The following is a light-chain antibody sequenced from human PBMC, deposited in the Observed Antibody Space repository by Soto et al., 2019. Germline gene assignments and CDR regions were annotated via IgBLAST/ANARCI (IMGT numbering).Light chain of an antibody. Sequence: EIEMTQSPATLSVSPGERATLTCWASQSVDTRLAWYQQKPGQAPSRLVYGASTRATGIPSRFSGSGSGTEFTLTISSLQSEDFAVYYCQQYKRWPLTFGGGTKVEIK. V-gene: IGKV3-15*01. CDR3: QQYKRWPLT. CDR2: GAS. CDR1: QSVDTR. J-gene: IGKJ4*01.